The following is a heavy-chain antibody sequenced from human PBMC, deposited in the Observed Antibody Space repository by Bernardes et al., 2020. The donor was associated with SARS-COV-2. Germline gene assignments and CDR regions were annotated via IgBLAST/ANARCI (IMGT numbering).Heavy chain of an antibody. J-gene: IGHJ6*02. Sequence: VGSLSLSCAASGFTFGTYAMNWVRQAPGQGLEWVSALSGSGGSTYYADSVKGRFTISRDNSKNTLYLQMNSLRAEDTAVYYCAKGGGSGYSSGYYYDYGLDVWGQGTTVTVSS. CDR2: LSGSGGST. V-gene: IGHV3-23*01. CDR3: AKGGGSGYSSGYYYDYGLDV. CDR1: GFTFGTYA. D-gene: IGHD5-18*01.